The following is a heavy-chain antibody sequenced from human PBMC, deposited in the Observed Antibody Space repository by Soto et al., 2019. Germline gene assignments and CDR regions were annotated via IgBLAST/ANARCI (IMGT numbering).Heavy chain of an antibody. J-gene: IGHJ4*02. CDR2: IDPSDSQT. V-gene: IGHV5-10-1*01. Sequence: VEPRKISSKGSGYSFAGYWITWVRQKQGKGLEWMGRIDPSDSQTYYSPSFRGHVTISVTKSITTVFLQWSSLRASDTAMYYCARQIYDSDTGPNFQYYFDSWGQGTPVTV. CDR3: ARQIYDSDTGPNFQYYFDS. CDR1: GYSFAGYW. D-gene: IGHD3-22*01.